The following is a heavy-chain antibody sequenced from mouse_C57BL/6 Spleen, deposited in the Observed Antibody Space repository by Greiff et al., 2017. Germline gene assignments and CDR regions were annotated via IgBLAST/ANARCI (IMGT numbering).Heavy chain of an antibody. Sequence: VKLQQPGAELVKPGASVKMSCKASGYTFTSYWITWVKQRPGQGLEWIGDIYPGSGSTNYNEKFKGKATLTVDTSSSTAYMQLSSLTSEDSAVYYCARLGYDYSWFAYWGQGTLVTVSA. CDR1: GYTFTSYW. J-gene: IGHJ3*01. CDR3: ARLGYDYSWFAY. D-gene: IGHD2-4*01. V-gene: IGHV1-55*01. CDR2: IYPGSGST.